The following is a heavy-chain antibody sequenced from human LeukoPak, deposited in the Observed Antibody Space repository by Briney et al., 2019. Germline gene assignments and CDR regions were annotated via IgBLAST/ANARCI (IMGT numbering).Heavy chain of an antibody. V-gene: IGHV5-51*01. CDR2: IYPGDSDT. J-gene: IGHJ3*02. D-gene: IGHD1-14*01. Sequence: GESLKISCRGSGYSFTTYWIGWVRQMPGKGLEWVGIIYPGDSDTRYSPSFQGQVTISADKSISTAYLQWSSLKASDTAMYYCARRRGRLTDDAFDIWGQGTMVTVSS. CDR3: ARRRGRLTDDAFDI. CDR1: GYSFTTYW.